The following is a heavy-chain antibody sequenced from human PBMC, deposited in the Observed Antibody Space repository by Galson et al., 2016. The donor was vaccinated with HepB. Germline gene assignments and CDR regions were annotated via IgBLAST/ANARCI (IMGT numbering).Heavy chain of an antibody. CDR1: GFTFRSYA. D-gene: IGHD2-15*01. V-gene: IGHV3-23*01. CDR3: ARNFCSGDTCYNYFDY. J-gene: IGHJ4*02. CDR2: INHNGYNT. Sequence: SLRLSCAASGFTFRSYAMNWVRQSPGKGLEWVSSINHNGYNTYYADSVKGRFTISRDNSKNTLTLQMNSLTAEDTAIYCCARNFCSGDTCYNYFDYWGQGTLVTVSS.